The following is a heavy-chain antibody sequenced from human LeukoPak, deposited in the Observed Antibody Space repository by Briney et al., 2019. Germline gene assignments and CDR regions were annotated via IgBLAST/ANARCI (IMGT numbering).Heavy chain of an antibody. CDR2: IDPNSGGT. J-gene: IGHJ5*02. D-gene: IGHD6-19*01. CDR3: ARERVSVAGWFDP. V-gene: IGHV1-2*02. Sequence: ASVKVSCKASGYAFTGHYMHWVRQAPGQGPEWMGWIDPNSGGTDYAQRCQGRVTVTRDTSINTIYMELSSLRSDDTAVYYCARERVSVAGWFDPWGQGTLVTVSS. CDR1: GYAFTGHY.